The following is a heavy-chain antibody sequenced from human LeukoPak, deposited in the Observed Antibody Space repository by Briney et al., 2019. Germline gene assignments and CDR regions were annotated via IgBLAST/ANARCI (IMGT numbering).Heavy chain of an antibody. V-gene: IGHV1-69*05. J-gene: IGHJ4*02. CDR1: GGTFSSYA. CDR2: IIPIFGTA. D-gene: IGHD3-10*01. Sequence: SVKVSCKASGGTFSSYAISWVRQAPGQGLELMGGIIPIFGTANYAQKFQGRVTITTDESTSTAYMELSSLRSEDTAVYYCARNYYGSGRQISPLDYWGQGTLVTVSS. CDR3: ARNYYGSGRQISPLDY.